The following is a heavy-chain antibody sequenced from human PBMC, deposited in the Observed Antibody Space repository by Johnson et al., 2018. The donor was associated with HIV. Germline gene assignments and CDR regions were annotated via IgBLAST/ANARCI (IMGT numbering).Heavy chain of an antibody. CDR1: GFTFSSYA. J-gene: IGHJ3*02. D-gene: IGHD3-3*01. CDR3: AKPQWVSSGAFDI. Sequence: QEQLEESGGGVVQPGRSLRLSCAASGFTFSSYAMHWVRQAPGQGLEWVAVISYDGSNKYFAVSVTGRFSISRDNSKKTLYLQMNSLTAEDTAVYYCAKPQWVSSGAFDIWGQGTMVTVSS. V-gene: IGHV3-30*18. CDR2: ISYDGSNK.